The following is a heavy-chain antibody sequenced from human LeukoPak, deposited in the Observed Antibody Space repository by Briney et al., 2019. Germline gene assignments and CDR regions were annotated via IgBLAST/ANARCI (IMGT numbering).Heavy chain of an antibody. J-gene: IGHJ6*02. V-gene: IGHV1-3*01. D-gene: IGHD3-3*01. CDR1: GYTFTSYA. CDR2: INAGNGNT. Sequence: ASVKVSCKASGYTFTSYAMHWVRQAPGQRLEWMGWINAGNGNTKYSQKFQGRVTITRDTSASTVYMELSSLRSEDTAVYYCASSPEYYDFWSGYYYYGMDVWGQGTTVTVSS. CDR3: ASSPEYYDFWSGYYYYGMDV.